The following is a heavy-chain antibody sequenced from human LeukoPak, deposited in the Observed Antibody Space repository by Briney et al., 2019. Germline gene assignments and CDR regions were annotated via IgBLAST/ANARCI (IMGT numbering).Heavy chain of an antibody. CDR1: GYTFPGYY. J-gene: IGHJ6*02. Sequence: GASVKVSCKASGYTFPGYYMHWVRQAPGQGLEWMGWINPNSGGTNYAQKFQGRVTMTRDTSISTAYMELSRLRSDDTAVYYCARDPSRYYGSGSYYSFMDVWGQGTTVTVSS. CDR2: INPNSGGT. V-gene: IGHV1-2*02. CDR3: ARDPSRYYGSGSYYSFMDV. D-gene: IGHD3-10*01.